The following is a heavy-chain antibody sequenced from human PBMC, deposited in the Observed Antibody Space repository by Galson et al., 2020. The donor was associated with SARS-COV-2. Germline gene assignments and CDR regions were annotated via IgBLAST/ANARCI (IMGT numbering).Heavy chain of an antibody. J-gene: IGHJ4*02. D-gene: IGHD7-27*01. V-gene: IGHV3-74*01. CDR1: GFTFSSYW. CDR2: IYSEGSST. CDR3: ARGDMGNDYFDY. Sequence: ALHGESLKISCAASGFTFSSYWMHWVRQAPGKGLVWVSRIYSEGSSTSYADSVKGRFTISGDNAKNTLYLQMNSLRAVDTAVYYCARGDMGNDYFDYLCQGTLVTVSS.